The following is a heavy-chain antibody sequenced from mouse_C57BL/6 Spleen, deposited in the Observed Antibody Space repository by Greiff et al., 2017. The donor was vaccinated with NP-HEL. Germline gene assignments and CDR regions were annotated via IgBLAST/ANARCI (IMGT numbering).Heavy chain of an antibody. J-gene: IGHJ1*03. CDR3: ARSPDGYYWYFDV. Sequence: VQLQQSGAELVRPGASVKLSCKASGYTFTDYYINWVKQRPGQGLEWIARIYPGSGNTYYNEKFKGKATLTAEKSSSTAYMQLSSLTSEDSAVYFCARSPDGYYWYFDVWGTGTTVTVSS. D-gene: IGHD2-3*01. CDR1: GYTFTDYY. CDR2: IYPGSGNT. V-gene: IGHV1-76*01.